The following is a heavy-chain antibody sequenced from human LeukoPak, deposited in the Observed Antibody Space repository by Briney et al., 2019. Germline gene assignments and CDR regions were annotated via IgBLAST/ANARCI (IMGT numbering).Heavy chain of an antibody. J-gene: IGHJ5*02. CDR2: IYTSGST. CDR1: GGSISSYY. D-gene: IGHD2-2*01. CDR3: ARDTRGYCSSTSCSHSNWFDP. V-gene: IGHV4-4*07. Sequence: SSETLSLTCTVSGGSISSYYWSWIRQPAGKGLEWIGRIYTSGSTNYNPSLKSRVTMSVDTSKNQFSLKLSSVTAADTAVYYCARDTRGYCSSTSCSHSNWFDPWGQGTLVTVSS.